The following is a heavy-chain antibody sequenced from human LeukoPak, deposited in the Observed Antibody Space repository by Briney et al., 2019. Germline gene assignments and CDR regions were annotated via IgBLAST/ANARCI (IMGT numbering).Heavy chain of an antibody. CDR1: GFTFSSYA. V-gene: IGHV3-23*01. D-gene: IGHD1-26*01. CDR2: ISGSGGST. CDR3: AKEIQEELLPNPYGY. Sequence: GGSLRLSCAASGFTFSSYAMSWVRQAPGKGLEWVSAISGSGGSTYYADSVKGRFTISRNNSKNTLYLQMNSLRAEDTAVYYCAKEIQEELLPNPYGYWGQGTLVTVSS. J-gene: IGHJ4*02.